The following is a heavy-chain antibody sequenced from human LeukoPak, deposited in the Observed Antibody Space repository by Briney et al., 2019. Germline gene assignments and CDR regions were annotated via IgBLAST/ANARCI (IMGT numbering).Heavy chain of an antibody. CDR3: AKDKERDIVLMVYAIDVTFDP. CDR1: GFTFSSYA. J-gene: IGHJ5*02. V-gene: IGHV3-23*01. D-gene: IGHD2-8*01. Sequence: KTGGSLRLSCAASGFTFSSYAISWVRQAPGKGLEWVSAISGSGGSTYYADSVKGRFTISRDNSKNTLYLQMNSLRAEDTAVYYCAKDKERDIVLMVYAIDVTFDPWGQGTMVTVSS. CDR2: ISGSGGST.